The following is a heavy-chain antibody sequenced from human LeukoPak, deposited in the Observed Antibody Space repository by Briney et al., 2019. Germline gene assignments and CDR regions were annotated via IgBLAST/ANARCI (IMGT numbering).Heavy chain of an antibody. Sequence: PGGSLRLSCAASGFTFSNYLMDWVRQAPRKGLVWVSRINSDGSATSYADSVKGRFTISRDNAKNTLHLQMNSLRVEDTAVYYCAILGVTTNPGDWFDPWGQGTLVTVSS. D-gene: IGHD2-21*02. V-gene: IGHV3-74*01. J-gene: IGHJ5*02. CDR2: INSDGSAT. CDR1: GFTFSNYL. CDR3: AILGVTTNPGDWFDP.